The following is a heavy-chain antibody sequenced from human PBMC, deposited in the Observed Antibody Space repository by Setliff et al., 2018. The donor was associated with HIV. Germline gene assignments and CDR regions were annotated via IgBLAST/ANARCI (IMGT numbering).Heavy chain of an antibody. CDR3: ARRGSDWHSHWFDP. CDR1: GASITSGSYY. D-gene: IGHD1-7*01. Sequence: TSETLSLTCTVSGASITSGSYYWSWVRQPAGKGLEWIGTISYSGNTYYNPSLKSRVTISVDTSKSQFSLNLNSMTAADTAIYYCARRGSDWHSHWFDPWGQGTLVTVSS. V-gene: IGHV4-39*01. CDR2: ISYSGNT. J-gene: IGHJ5*02.